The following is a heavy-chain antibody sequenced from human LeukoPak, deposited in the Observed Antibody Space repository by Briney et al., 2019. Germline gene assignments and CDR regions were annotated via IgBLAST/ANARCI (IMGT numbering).Heavy chain of an antibody. CDR3: ARDGGRGYCSGNNCYPEYFQH. D-gene: IGHD2-15*01. V-gene: IGHV1-18*01. CDR1: GYTFTSYG. CDR2: ISAYNGNT. J-gene: IGHJ1*01. Sequence: PRASVKVSCKASGYTFTSYGISWVRQAPGQGLEWMGWISAYNGNTNYAQKLQGRVTMTTDTSTSTAYMELRSLRSDDTAVYYCARDGGRGYCSGNNCYPEYFQHWGQGSLVTVSS.